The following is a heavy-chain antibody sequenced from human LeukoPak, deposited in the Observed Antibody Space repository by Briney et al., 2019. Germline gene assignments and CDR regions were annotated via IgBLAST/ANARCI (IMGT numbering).Heavy chain of an antibody. J-gene: IGHJ4*02. CDR1: GGSISSSY. D-gene: IGHD6-19*01. CDR2: IYYSGST. Sequence: PSETLSLTCTVSGGSISSSYWSWIRQPPGKGLEWIGYIYYSGSTNYNPSLKSRVTISVDTSKNQFSLKLSSVTAADTAVYYCARSAVGSCGWYEDYWGQGTLVTVSS. V-gene: IGHV4-59*01. CDR3: ARSAVGSCGWYEDY.